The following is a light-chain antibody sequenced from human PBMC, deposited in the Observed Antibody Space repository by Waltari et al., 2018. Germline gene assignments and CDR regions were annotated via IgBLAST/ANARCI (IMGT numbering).Light chain of an antibody. CDR1: QTIRTL. Sequence: DIQMTQSPSSLSASVGDRVTITCRASQTIRTLLNWYQQKPGTAPNLLIYAASNLQSGVPSRFSGSGSGTDFTLTISSLQPEDFATYYCQQSYSTLAYTFGQGTKLEIK. CDR3: QQSYSTLAYT. CDR2: AAS. J-gene: IGKJ2*01. V-gene: IGKV1-39*01.